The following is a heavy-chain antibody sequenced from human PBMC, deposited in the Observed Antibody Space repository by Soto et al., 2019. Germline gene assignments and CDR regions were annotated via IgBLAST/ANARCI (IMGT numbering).Heavy chain of an antibody. CDR3: VLHCSSTSCYVFDY. V-gene: IGHV3-23*01. D-gene: IGHD2-2*01. J-gene: IGHJ4*02. CDR1: GFTFSSYA. CDR2: ISGSGGST. Sequence: PGGSLRLSCAASGFTFSSYAMTWVRQAPGKGLEWVSAISGSGGSTYYADSVKGRFTISRDNSKNTLYLQMNSLRAVDTAVYYCVLHCSSTSCYVFDYWGQGTLVTVSS.